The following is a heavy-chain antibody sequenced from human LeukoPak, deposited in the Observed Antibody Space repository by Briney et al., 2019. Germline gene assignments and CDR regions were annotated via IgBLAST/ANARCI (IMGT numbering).Heavy chain of an antibody. CDR2: IYYSGST. CDR3: ARRNYYDSSGYHFDY. D-gene: IGHD3-22*01. CDR1: GGSISSSSYY. V-gene: IGHV4-39*01. Sequence: SETLSLTCTVSGGSISSSSYYWGWIRQPPGKGLEWIGSIYYSGSTYYNPSLKSRVTISVDTSKNQFSLKLSSVTAADTAVYYCARRNYYDSSGYHFDYWGQGTLVTVSS. J-gene: IGHJ4*02.